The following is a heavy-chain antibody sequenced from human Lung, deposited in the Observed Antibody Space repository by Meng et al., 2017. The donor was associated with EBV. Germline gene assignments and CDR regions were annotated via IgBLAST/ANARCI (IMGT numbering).Heavy chain of an antibody. J-gene: IGHJ2*01. V-gene: IGHV6-1*01. CDR3: ARGATSVFDL. Sequence: LPQSGPGLVKRAQTLALTFVLSGDSVSSSSAAWTWIRQSPSRGLEWLGRTYYRSKWYNDYAVFVKSRITINPDTSKNQFSLQLNSVTPEDTAVYYCARGATSVFDLWGRGTLVTVSS. CDR1: GDSVSSSSAA. CDR2: TYYRSKWYN.